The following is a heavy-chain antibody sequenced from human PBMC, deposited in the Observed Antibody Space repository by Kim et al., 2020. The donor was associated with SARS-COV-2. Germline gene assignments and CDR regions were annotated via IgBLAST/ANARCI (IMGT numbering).Heavy chain of an antibody. J-gene: IGHJ6*02. Sequence: SETLSLTCTVSGGSVNTNSYYWGWVRQPPGKGLEWIGSGYFNGSTYSNPSLKSRLLISVDTSRNLFSLKLTSVTAADTALYYCARHLISYYFDSSGQLVVESYGMDVWGQGTTGAVSS. CDR3: ARHLISYYFDSSGQLVVESYGMDV. CDR1: GGSVNTNSYY. CDR2: GYFNGST. V-gene: IGHV4-39*01. D-gene: IGHD3-22*01.